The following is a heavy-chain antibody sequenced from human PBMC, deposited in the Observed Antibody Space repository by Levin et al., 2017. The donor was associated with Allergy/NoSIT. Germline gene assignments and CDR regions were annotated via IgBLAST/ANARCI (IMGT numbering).Heavy chain of an antibody. V-gene: IGHV3-23*05. D-gene: IGHD7-27*01. CDR1: GFTFSTYA. J-gene: IGHJ4*02. Sequence: GGSLRLSCAASGFTFSTYAMSWVRQAPGKGLEWVSSIGSSGISPYYADSVKGRFTVSRDNSMNRLYLEMNGLRVEDTAVYYCATLGTRWGQGTLVTVSS. CDR2: IGSSGISP. CDR3: ATLGTR.